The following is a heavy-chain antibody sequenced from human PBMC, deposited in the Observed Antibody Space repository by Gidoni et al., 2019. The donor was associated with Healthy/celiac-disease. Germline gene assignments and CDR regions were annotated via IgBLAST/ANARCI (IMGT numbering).Heavy chain of an antibody. Sequence: EVQLVESGGGLVQPGRSLRLSCAASGFTLDDYAMHWVRQAPWKGLELVSGISWKSGRIVYADSVKGRFTISRDNAKNSLYLQMHSLRAEDTALYYCAKDTRYSNYGCFDYWGQGTLVTVSS. J-gene: IGHJ4*02. V-gene: IGHV3-9*01. CDR1: GFTLDDYA. D-gene: IGHD4-4*01. CDR3: AKDTRYSNYGCFDY. CDR2: ISWKSGRI.